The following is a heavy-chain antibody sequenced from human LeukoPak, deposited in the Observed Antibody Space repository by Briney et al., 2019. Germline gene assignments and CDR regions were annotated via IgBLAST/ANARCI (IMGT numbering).Heavy chain of an antibody. V-gene: IGHV1-18*04. CDR1: GYTFTSYY. CDR2: ISAYNGNT. D-gene: IGHD3-9*01. J-gene: IGHJ5*02. CDR3: ARDGDPHYDILTGYGPPGWFDP. Sequence: ASVKVSCKASGYTFTSYYMHWVRQAPGQGLEWMGWISAYNGNTNYAQKLQGRVTMTTDTSTSTAYMELRSLRSDGTAVYYCARDGDPHYDILTGYGPPGWFDPWGQGTLVTVSS.